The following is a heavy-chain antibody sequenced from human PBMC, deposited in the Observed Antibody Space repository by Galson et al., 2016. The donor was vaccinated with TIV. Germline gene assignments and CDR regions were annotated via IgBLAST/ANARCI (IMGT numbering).Heavy chain of an antibody. CDR2: RSGDNGNT. V-gene: IGHV1-18*01. Sequence: SVKVSCKASGFSFSSYDVTWVRQAPGQGLEWMGWRSGDNGNTNYPHNLQGRVTMTIDTSTSTAYMELRSLRSDDTAVYYCARGDWDSDYYYLLDVWGQGTTVSVS. CDR3: ARGDWDSDYYYLLDV. CDR1: GFSFSSYD. D-gene: IGHD1/OR15-1a*01. J-gene: IGHJ6*02.